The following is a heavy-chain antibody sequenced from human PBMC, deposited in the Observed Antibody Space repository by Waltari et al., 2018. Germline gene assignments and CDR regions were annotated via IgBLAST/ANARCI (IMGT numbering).Heavy chain of an antibody. Sequence: QVQLQQWGAGLLKPSETLSLTCAVYGGSFSGYYWSWIRQPPGKGLEWIGEIKHSGSTTSSPSLKSRVTIAVDTSKNQFSLKLSSVTAADTAVYYCACVRSSTGAYYYYYMAVWGKGTTVTVSS. CDR3: ACVRSSTGAYYYYYMAV. V-gene: IGHV4-34*01. D-gene: IGHD2-2*01. CDR2: IKHSGST. J-gene: IGHJ6*03. CDR1: GGSFSGYY.